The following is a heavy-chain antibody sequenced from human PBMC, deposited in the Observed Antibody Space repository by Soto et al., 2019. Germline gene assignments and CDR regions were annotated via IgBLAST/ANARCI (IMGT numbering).Heavy chain of an antibody. Sequence: QVLLVQSGAEVKKPGSSVKVSCKASGGAFSRYAISWVRQAPGQGLEWVGGIFPMYGTPVYAQKLQGRVTLTADEATTTAYMELSGLRYEDTAFYYCARVYEYQILEFAALEIWGQGTRVTVSS. J-gene: IGHJ3*02. CDR3: ARVYEYQILEFAALEI. V-gene: IGHV1-69*01. CDR2: IFPMYGTP. D-gene: IGHD5-12*01. CDR1: GGAFSRYA.